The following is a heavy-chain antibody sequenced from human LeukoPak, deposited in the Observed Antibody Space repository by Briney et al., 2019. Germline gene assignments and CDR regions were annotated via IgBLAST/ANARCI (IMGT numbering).Heavy chain of an antibody. J-gene: IGHJ4*02. CDR1: GGSFSGYY. Sequence: SETLSLTCAVYGGSFSGYYWSWIRQPPGKGLEWIGEINHSGSTNYNPSLKSRGTISVDTSKNQFSLKLSSVTAADTAVYYCARLPDDSSGYYYVFDYWGQGTLVTVSS. V-gene: IGHV4-34*01. CDR3: ARLPDDSSGYYYVFDY. CDR2: INHSGST. D-gene: IGHD3-22*01.